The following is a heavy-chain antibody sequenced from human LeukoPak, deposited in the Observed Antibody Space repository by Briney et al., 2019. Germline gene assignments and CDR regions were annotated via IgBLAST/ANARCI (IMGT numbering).Heavy chain of an antibody. V-gene: IGHV3-30*02. CDR2: IRYDGGNK. CDR3: AKDVLRYFDSPFDY. D-gene: IGHD3-9*01. J-gene: IGHJ4*02. CDR1: GFTFSSYG. Sequence: GGSLRLSCAASGFTFSSYGMHWVRQAPGKGLEWVAFIRYDGGNKYYADSVKGRFTISRDNSKNTLYLQMNSLRAEDTAVYYCAKDVLRYFDSPFDYWGQGTLVTVSS.